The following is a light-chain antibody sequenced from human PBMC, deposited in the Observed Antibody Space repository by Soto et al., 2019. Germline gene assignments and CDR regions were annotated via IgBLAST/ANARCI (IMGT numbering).Light chain of an antibody. Sequence: EIVMTQSPATLSVSPGERATLSCRASQSVSSNFAWYQQKPDQAPRLLIYGASTRATGIPARFSGSGSGTEFTLTISSLQSEDFAVYYCQQYNNWPPLTFGQGTKVEIK. V-gene: IGKV3-15*01. CDR3: QQYNNWPPLT. J-gene: IGKJ1*01. CDR2: GAS. CDR1: QSVSSN.